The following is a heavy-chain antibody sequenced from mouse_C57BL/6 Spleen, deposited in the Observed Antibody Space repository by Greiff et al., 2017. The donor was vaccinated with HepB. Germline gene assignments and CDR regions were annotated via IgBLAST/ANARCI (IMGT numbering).Heavy chain of an antibody. V-gene: IGHV1-69*01. CDR2: IDPSDSYT. CDR3: ARAIYYYGSSSYYYAMDY. D-gene: IGHD1-1*01. Sequence: QVQLQQSGAELVMPGASVKLSCKASGYTFTSYWMHWVKQRPGQGLEWIGEIDPSDSYTNYNQKFKGKSTLTVDKSSSTAYMQLSSLTSEDSAVYYCARAIYYYGSSSYYYAMDYWGQGTSVTVSS. CDR1: GYTFTSYW. J-gene: IGHJ4*01.